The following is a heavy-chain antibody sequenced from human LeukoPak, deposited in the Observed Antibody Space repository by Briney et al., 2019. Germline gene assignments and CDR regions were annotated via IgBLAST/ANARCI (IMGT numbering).Heavy chain of an antibody. V-gene: IGHV3-43*01. CDR1: GFTFYDYT. Sequence: PGGSLRLSCAASGFTFYDYTMHWVRHAPGKGLEWVSLISWDGGSTYYADSVKGRFTISRDNSKNSLYLQMNSLRTEDTALYYCAKRGYGGYFDYWGQGTLVTVSS. CDR2: ISWDGGST. CDR3: AKRGYGGYFDY. D-gene: IGHD5-18*01. J-gene: IGHJ4*02.